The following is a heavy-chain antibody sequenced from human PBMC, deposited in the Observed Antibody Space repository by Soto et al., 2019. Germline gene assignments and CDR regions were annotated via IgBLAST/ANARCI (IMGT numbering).Heavy chain of an antibody. Sequence: EVQLLESGGGLVQPGGSLRLSCRATGFTFSSHAMNWVRQPPGKGLEWVSGISGNGGETYYPDSGKGRYTVSRDNSKNTLYLQMNSPRDEDTAVYFCAKVVGTTAHVGIDYWGQGTLVTVSS. D-gene: IGHD1-1*01. V-gene: IGHV3-23*01. CDR1: GFTFSSHA. CDR3: AKVVGTTAHVGIDY. J-gene: IGHJ4*02. CDR2: ISGNGGET.